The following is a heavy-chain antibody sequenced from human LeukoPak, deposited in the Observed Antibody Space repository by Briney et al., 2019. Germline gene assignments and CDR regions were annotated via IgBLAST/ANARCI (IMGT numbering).Heavy chain of an antibody. Sequence: GGSLRLSCAASGFTFSDYYMSWIRQAPGKGLEWVSYISSSGSTIYYADSVKGRFTISRDTSKSTLNLQMNSLRAEDTAVYYCARELNGYGYYFFDYWGPGTLVTVSS. J-gene: IGHJ4*02. V-gene: IGHV3-11*04. CDR3: ARELNGYGYYFFDY. CDR1: GFTFSDYY. D-gene: IGHD3-16*01. CDR2: ISSSGSTI.